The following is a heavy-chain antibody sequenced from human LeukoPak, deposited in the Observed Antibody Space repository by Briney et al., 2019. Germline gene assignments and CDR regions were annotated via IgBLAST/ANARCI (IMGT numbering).Heavy chain of an antibody. CDR2: IGPDCGRT. V-gene: IGHV1-2*02. CDR3: ARDTRSSYLQYYFDY. D-gene: IGHD5-24*01. J-gene: IGHJ4*02. Sequence: ASVKVSCKASGYTFTSYGISWVRQAPGQGLEWIGWIGPDCGRTGFAQKFQGRVAMTRDTSISTAYMELSRLGYDDTAVYYCARDTRSSYLQYYFDYWGQGTLVTVSS. CDR1: GYTFTSYG.